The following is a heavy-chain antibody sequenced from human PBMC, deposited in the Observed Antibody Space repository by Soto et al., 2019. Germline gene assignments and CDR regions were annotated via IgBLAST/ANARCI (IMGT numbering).Heavy chain of an antibody. D-gene: IGHD2-15*01. J-gene: IGHJ3*02. CDR1: GYTFTSYG. V-gene: IGHV1-18*04. Sequence: QVQLVQSGAEVKKPGASVKVSCKASGYTFTSYGISWVRQAPGQGLEWMGWISAYNGNTNNAQKLKGRDTMTTDTYTGTGYMELRSLRSDDTAVYCCAGSRDSGAFDIWGQGTMVTVSS. CDR2: ISAYNGNT. CDR3: AGSRDSGAFDI.